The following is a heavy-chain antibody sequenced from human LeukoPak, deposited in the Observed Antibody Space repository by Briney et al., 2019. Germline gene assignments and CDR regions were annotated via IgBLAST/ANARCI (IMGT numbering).Heavy chain of an antibody. V-gene: IGHV3-21*04. J-gene: IGHJ4*02. CDR2: ISSSSSYI. D-gene: IGHD2-15*01. Sequence: GGSLRLSCAASGFTFSSYSMNWVRQAPGKGLEWVSSISSSSSYIYYADSVKGRFTISRDNSKNTLYLQMNSLRAEDTAVYYCAKDGGSRLYFDYWGQGTLVTVSS. CDR3: AKDGGSRLYFDY. CDR1: GFTFSSYS.